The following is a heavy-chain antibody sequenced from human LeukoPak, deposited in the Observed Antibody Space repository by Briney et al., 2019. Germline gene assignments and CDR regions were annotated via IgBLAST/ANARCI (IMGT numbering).Heavy chain of an antibody. Sequence: SETLSLTCAVSSDSISGYCWSWIRQPPGKGLEWIGYIYYSGSTKYNPSLKSRVTISVDTSKNQFSLRLSSVTAADTAMYYCAREKYGGSNDYWGQGTLVTVSS. V-gene: IGHV4-59*01. D-gene: IGHD1-26*01. J-gene: IGHJ4*02. CDR2: IYYSGST. CDR3: AREKYGGSNDY. CDR1: SDSISGYC.